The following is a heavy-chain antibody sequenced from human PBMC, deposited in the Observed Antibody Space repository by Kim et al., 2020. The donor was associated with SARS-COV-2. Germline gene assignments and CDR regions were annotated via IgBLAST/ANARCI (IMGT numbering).Heavy chain of an antibody. D-gene: IGHD5-12*01. CDR2: IDPSDSYT. J-gene: IGHJ4*02. CDR1: GYSFTSYW. Sequence: GASLKISCKGSGYSFTSYWISWVRQMPGKGLEWMGRIDPSDSYTNYSPSFQGHVTISADKSISTAYLQWSSLKASDTAMYYCARVASFYFVYWGQGTLVTVSS. V-gene: IGHV5-10-1*01. CDR3: ARVASFYFVY.